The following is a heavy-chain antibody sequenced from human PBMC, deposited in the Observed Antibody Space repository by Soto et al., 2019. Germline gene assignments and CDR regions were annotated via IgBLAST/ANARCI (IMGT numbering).Heavy chain of an antibody. CDR3: ARGGYDFWSGQDYYYYYGMDV. J-gene: IGHJ6*02. V-gene: IGHV3-48*03. D-gene: IGHD3-3*01. Sequence: EVQLVESGGGLVQPGGSLRLSCAASGFTFSSYEMNWVRQAPGKGLEWVSYISSSGSTIYYADSVKGRFTISRDNAKNSLYLQMNSLRAEDTAVYYCARGGYDFWSGQDYYYYYGMDVWGQGTTVTVSS. CDR2: ISSSGSTI. CDR1: GFTFSSYE.